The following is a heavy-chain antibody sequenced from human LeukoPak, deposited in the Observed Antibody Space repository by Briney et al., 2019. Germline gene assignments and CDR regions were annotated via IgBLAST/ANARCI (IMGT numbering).Heavy chain of an antibody. CDR1: GGSLSSGSYY. V-gene: IGHV4-61*02. Sequence: SQTLSLTCTVSGGSLSSGSYYWSWIRQPAGKGLEWIGRIYTSGSTNYNPSLKSRVTISVDTSKNQFSLKLSSVTAADTAVYYCAREEDSSGWGRFDPWGQGTLVTVSS. CDR2: IYTSGST. D-gene: IGHD6-19*01. J-gene: IGHJ5*02. CDR3: AREEDSSGWGRFDP.